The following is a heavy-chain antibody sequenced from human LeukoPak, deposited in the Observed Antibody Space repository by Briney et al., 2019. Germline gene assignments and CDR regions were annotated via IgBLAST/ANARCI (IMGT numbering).Heavy chain of an antibody. V-gene: IGHV4-39*01. CDR1: GGSISSSVYY. D-gene: IGHD2-21*02. Sequence: KPSETLSLTCTVSGGSISSSVYYWGWIRQPPGKGLEWIGSIYYTGSTYFNPSLKNRVTISVDTSKNHFSLELSSMTAADTAVYYCAKQGAVTATYFYGMDVWGQGTTVTVSS. CDR3: AKQGAVTATYFYGMDV. CDR2: IYYTGST. J-gene: IGHJ6*02.